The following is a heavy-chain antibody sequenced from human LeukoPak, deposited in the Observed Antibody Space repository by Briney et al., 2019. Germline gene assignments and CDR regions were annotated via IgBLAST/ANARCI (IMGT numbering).Heavy chain of an antibody. D-gene: IGHD2-15*01. J-gene: IGHJ6*03. Sequence: SETLSLTCTVSGGSISSYYWSWIRQPPGKGLEWIGYIYYSGSTNYNPSLKSRVTISVDTSKNQFSLKLSSVTAADTAVYYCARVGLGYCSGGSCQSAYYYYYYMDVWGKGTTVTVSS. CDR3: ARVGLGYCSGGSCQSAYYYYYYMDV. V-gene: IGHV4-59*01. CDR1: GGSISSYY. CDR2: IYYSGST.